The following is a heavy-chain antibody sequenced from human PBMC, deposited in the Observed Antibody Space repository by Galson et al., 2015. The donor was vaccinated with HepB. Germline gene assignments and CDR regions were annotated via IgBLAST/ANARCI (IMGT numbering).Heavy chain of an antibody. V-gene: IGHV1-69*13. D-gene: IGHD2-8*01. CDR2: IIPIFGTA. Sequence: SVKVSCKASGGTFSSYAISWVRQAPGQGLEWMGGIIPIFGTANYAQKFQGRVTITADESTSTAYMELSSLRSEDTAVYYCARDNSCTNGVCYVHYYYYGMDVWGQGTTVTVSS. CDR1: GGTFSSYA. CDR3: ARDNSCTNGVCYVHYYYYGMDV. J-gene: IGHJ6*02.